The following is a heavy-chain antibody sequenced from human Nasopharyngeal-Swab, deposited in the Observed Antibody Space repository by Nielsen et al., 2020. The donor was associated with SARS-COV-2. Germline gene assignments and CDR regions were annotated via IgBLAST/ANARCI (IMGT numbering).Heavy chain of an antibody. Sequence: GESLKISCAASGFTFRDYSMNWVRQAQGKGLEWVSSIGRYGTDIFHADSVKGRSSVFRDAANKSIYLQMRSLRAEDTAVYYCARGTVFGVANGMDVWGQGTTVTVSS. D-gene: IGHD3-3*01. V-gene: IGHV3-21*01. J-gene: IGHJ6*02. CDR3: ARGTVFGVANGMDV. CDR2: IGRYGTDI. CDR1: GFTFRDYS.